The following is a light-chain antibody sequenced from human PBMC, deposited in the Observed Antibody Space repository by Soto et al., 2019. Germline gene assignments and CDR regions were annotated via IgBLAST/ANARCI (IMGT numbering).Light chain of an antibody. Sequence: QSALTQPASVSVSPGQSITISCTGTSSDVGSYNLVSWYQQHPGKAPKLMIYEVSKRPSGVSNRFSGSKSGNTASLTISGLQAEDEADYYCCSYAGSSPYVFGTGTKVTVL. J-gene: IGLJ1*01. V-gene: IGLV2-23*02. CDR3: CSYAGSSPYV. CDR1: SSDVGSYNL. CDR2: EVS.